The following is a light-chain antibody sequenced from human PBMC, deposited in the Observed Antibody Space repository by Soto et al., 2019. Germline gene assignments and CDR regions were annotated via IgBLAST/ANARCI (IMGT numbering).Light chain of an antibody. CDR2: LNSDGSH. J-gene: IGLJ2*01. CDR1: SGHSSYA. V-gene: IGLV4-69*01. CDR3: QTWGSGIRVV. Sequence: QLVLTQSPSASASLGASVKLTCSLSSGHSSYAIAWHQQQPEKGPRYLMKLNSDGSHSQGDGIPDRFSGSSSGAERYLTISSLQSEDEADYYCQTWGSGIRVVFGGGTKLTVL.